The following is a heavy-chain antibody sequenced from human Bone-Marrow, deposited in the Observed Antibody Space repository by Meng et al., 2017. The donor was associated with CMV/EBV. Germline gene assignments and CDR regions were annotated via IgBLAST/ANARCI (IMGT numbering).Heavy chain of an antibody. Sequence: GSLRLSCTVSGGSVSSGSYYWSWIRQPPGKGLEWIGYIYYSGSTNYNPSLKSRVTISVDTSKNQFSLKLSSVTAADTAVYYCARSMYYYDSSGPYDYWGQGTLVTVSS. V-gene: IGHV4-61*01. CDR1: GGSVSSGSYY. D-gene: IGHD3-22*01. CDR3: ARSMYYYDSSGPYDY. CDR2: IYYSGST. J-gene: IGHJ4*02.